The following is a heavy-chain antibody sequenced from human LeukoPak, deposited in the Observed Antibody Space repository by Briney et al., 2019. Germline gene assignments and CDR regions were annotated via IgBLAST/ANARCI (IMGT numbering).Heavy chain of an antibody. CDR2: ISSSSSYI. D-gene: IGHD3-22*01. V-gene: IGHV3-21*01. Sequence: NPGGSLRLSCAASGFTFSSYSMNWVHQAPGKGLEWVSSISSSSSYIYYADSVKGRFTISRDNAKNSLYLQMNSLRAEDTAVYYCARDFRVQRITMIVVVPDAFDIWGQGTMVTVSS. CDR1: GFTFSSYS. J-gene: IGHJ3*02. CDR3: ARDFRVQRITMIVVVPDAFDI.